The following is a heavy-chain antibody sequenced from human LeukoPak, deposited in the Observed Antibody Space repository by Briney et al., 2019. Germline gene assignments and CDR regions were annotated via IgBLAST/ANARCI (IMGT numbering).Heavy chain of an antibody. Sequence: SETLSLTCTVSGASIRNNYWSWIRQPPGKGLEWIGEINHSGSTNYNPSLKSRVTISVDTSKNQFSLKLSSVTAADTAVYYCARGQHGAAAGTWYFDYWGQGTLVTVSS. J-gene: IGHJ4*02. CDR3: ARGQHGAAAGTWYFDY. CDR2: INHSGST. CDR1: GASIRNNY. D-gene: IGHD6-13*01. V-gene: IGHV4-34*01.